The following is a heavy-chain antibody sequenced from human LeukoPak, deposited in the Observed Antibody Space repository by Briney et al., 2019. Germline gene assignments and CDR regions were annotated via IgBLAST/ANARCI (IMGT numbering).Heavy chain of an antibody. D-gene: IGHD2-2*01. Sequence: GASVKVSCKASGGTFSSYAISWVRQAPGQGLEWMGGIIPIFGTANYAQKFQGRVTITADKSTSTAYMELSSLRSEDTAVYYCAIRYCSSTSCHRDPYYYYYYMDVWGKGTTVTVSS. CDR1: GGTFSSYA. CDR3: AIRYCSSTSCHRDPYYYYYYMDV. V-gene: IGHV1-69*06. CDR2: IIPIFGTA. J-gene: IGHJ6*03.